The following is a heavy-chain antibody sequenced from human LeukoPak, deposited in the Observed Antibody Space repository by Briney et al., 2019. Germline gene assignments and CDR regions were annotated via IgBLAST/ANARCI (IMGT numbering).Heavy chain of an antibody. V-gene: IGHV3-7*03. Sequence: GGSLRLSCAASGFTVSPNYMNWVRQAPGKGLEWVANINQDGSQKHYVDSVKGRFTISRDNAKNSMYLQMNSLRVEDTAVYYCARAMDYWGPGTLVTVSS. CDR3: ARAMDY. J-gene: IGHJ4*02. CDR2: INQDGSQK. CDR1: GFTVSPNY.